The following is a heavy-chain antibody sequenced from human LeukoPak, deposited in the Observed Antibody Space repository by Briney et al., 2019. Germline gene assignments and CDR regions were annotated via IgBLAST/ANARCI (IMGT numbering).Heavy chain of an antibody. CDR3: AIRKQQVVPPRAYPYYYGMDV. J-gene: IGHJ6*02. V-gene: IGHV3-23*01. CDR1: GFTLSSNA. CDR2: ISGSGGST. Sequence: GGSLRLSCEVSGFTLSSNAMNWVRQAPGKGLEWVSGISGSGGSTYYADSVKGRFTISRDKSKNTLYLLMISLRAEDTAVYYCAIRKQQVVPPRAYPYYYGMDVWGQGTTVTVSS. D-gene: IGHD6-13*01.